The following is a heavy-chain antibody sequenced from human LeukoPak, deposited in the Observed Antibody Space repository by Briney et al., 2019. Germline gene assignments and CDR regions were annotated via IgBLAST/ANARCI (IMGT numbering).Heavy chain of an antibody. J-gene: IGHJ3*02. D-gene: IGHD3-22*01. Sequence: SETLSLTCAVSGYSISSGYYWGWIRQPPGGGLEWIGSIYHTGRTYYSSYIRSRVTISVETSKNQFYLTLSSVTAADTAVYYCAKSHNYYYDTNGYYTAFDIWGQGTMVTVSS. V-gene: IGHV4-38-2*01. CDR2: IYHTGRT. CDR1: GYSISSGYY. CDR3: AKSHNYYYDTNGYYTAFDI.